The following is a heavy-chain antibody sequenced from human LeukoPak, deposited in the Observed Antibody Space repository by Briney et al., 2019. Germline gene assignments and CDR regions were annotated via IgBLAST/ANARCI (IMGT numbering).Heavy chain of an antibody. V-gene: IGHV4-34*01. CDR1: GGSFSGYY. CDR2: ISHSGST. CDR3: AREYSSSSPAFDI. Sequence: SETLSLTCAVYGGSFSGYYWSWIRQPPGKGLEWIGEISHSGSTNYSPSLKSRVTISIDTSKNQFSLKLSSVTAADTAVYYCAREYSSSSPAFDIWGQGTMVTVSS. D-gene: IGHD6-6*01. J-gene: IGHJ3*02.